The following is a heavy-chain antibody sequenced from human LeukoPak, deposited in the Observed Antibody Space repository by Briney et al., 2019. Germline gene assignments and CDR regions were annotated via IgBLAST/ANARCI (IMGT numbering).Heavy chain of an antibody. Sequence: GGSLSLSCAACGFTFSTFDVSGVRQAPGRGGQGVSTFRGSGGTTLFPGSVKGRFSISRDNSNNKVLLQMNSLRVEDTAVYYCAKASDFDSSGFPIDVFDFWGQGLLVSVAS. J-gene: IGHJ4*02. CDR1: GFTFSTFD. V-gene: IGHV3-23*01. CDR2: FRGSGGTT. CDR3: AKASDFDSSGFPIDVFDF. D-gene: IGHD3-22*01.